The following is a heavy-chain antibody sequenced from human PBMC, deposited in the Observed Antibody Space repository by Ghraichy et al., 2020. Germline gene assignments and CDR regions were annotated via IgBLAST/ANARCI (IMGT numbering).Heavy chain of an antibody. J-gene: IGHJ6*02. D-gene: IGHD3-22*01. V-gene: IGHV3-23*01. CDR2: ISGSGGST. CDR1: GFTFSSYA. CDR3: AKGRRGYDSSGYYRYYYYGMDV. Sequence: GGSLRLSCAASGFTFSSYAMSWVRQAPGKGLEWVSAISGSGGSTYYADSVKGRFTISRDNSKNTLYLQMNSLRAEDTAVYYCAKGRRGYDSSGYYRYYYYGMDVWGQGTTVTVSS.